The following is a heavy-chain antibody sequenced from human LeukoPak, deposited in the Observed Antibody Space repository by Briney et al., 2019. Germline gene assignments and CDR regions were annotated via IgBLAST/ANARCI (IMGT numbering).Heavy chain of an antibody. J-gene: IGHJ4*02. V-gene: IGHV3-7*01. CDR2: IKQEGSEK. CDR3: SRDREQKYWLLGLDY. Sequence: TGESLTLSCAASGFTFSSYWLSWVRQAPGKGLAWVAKIKQEGSEKDYVVSVQGRFTSSRDNAKNSLYLQINSLRAEDTAVYYCSRDREQKYWLLGLDYWGQGTRVTVSS. D-gene: IGHD3-22*01. CDR1: GFTFSSYW.